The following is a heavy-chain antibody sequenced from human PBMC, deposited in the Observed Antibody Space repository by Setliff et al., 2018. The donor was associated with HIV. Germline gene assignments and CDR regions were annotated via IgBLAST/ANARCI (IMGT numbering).Heavy chain of an antibody. CDR2: IIPIFGTA. J-gene: IGHJ6*03. Sequence: SVKVSCKASGGTFSDNGVTWVRQAPGQGLEWVGTIIPIFGTANYGQKLQGRVTITADESTSTAYMELRSLRSEDTAVYFCAIGFGRSTWTYYYYYMDVWGKGTTVTVSS. V-gene: IGHV1-69*13. CDR1: GGTFSDNG. D-gene: IGHD6-13*01. CDR3: AIGFGRSTWTYYYYYMDV.